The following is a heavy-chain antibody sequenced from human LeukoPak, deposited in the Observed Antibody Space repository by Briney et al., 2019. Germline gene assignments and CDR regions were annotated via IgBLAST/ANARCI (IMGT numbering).Heavy chain of an antibody. CDR1: GHSFTSYG. J-gene: IGHJ4*02. CDR3: ARRLGLCQPLLYPGDFDY. CDR2: ISTSNGNP. D-gene: IGHD2-2*02. Sequence: ASLKLSSMASGHSFTSYGTSWVPPNPGQGLQWMEWISTSNGNPNYAPKPHGRVPITTDTSTSTAYMELRSLRSNHTPVYYCARRLGLCQPLLYPGDFDYWGQGTLVTVSS. V-gene: IGHV1-18*01.